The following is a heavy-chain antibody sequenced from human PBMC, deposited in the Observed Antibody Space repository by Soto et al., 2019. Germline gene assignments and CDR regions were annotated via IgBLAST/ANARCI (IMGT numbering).Heavy chain of an antibody. V-gene: IGHV1-58*01. CDR2: IDVCSGYT. J-gene: IGHJ4*02. CDR3: AADATAWQQMVPSDY. D-gene: IGHD2-8*01. CDR1: GCTFTSSA. Sequence: AVKVSCKASGCTFTSSAFQWVRQARGQRLEWIGWIDVCSGYTNYAQRFQDRVTLTSDMPSATTYMELSRRTSEDTAIYYCAADATAWQQMVPSDYWGQGTLVTVSS.